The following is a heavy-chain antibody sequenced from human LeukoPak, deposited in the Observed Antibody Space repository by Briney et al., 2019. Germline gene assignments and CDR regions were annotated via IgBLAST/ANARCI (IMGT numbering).Heavy chain of an antibody. Sequence: GGSLRLSCAASGFTFSSYSMNWVRQAPGKGLEWVSSISSSSSYIYYADSVKGRFTISRDNAKSSLYLQMNSLRAEDTAVYYCARFLDTAMVNGYWGQGTLVTVSS. J-gene: IGHJ4*02. V-gene: IGHV3-21*01. CDR3: ARFLDTAMVNGY. D-gene: IGHD5-18*01. CDR1: GFTFSSYS. CDR2: ISSSSSYI.